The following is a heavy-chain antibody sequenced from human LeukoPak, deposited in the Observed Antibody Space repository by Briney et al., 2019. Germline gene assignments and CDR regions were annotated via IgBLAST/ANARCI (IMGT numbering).Heavy chain of an antibody. V-gene: IGHV4-38-2*01. CDR3: ARLWGVTMVRGVIITGWFDP. CDR2: IYHSGST. CDR1: GYSISSGYY. D-gene: IGHD3-10*01. Sequence: SETLSLTCVVSGYSISSGYYWGWIRQPPGKGLEWIGSIYHSGSTYYNPSLKSRVTISVDTSKNQFSLKLSSVTAADTAVYYCARLWGVTMVRGVIITGWFDPWGQGTLVTVSS. J-gene: IGHJ5*02.